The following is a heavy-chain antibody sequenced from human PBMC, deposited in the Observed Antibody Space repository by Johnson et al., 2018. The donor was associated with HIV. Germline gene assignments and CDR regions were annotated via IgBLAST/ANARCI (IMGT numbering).Heavy chain of an antibody. J-gene: IGHJ3*02. CDR1: GFTFSSYA. V-gene: IGHV3-30*04. Sequence: QVQLVESGGGLVQPGGSLRLSCAASGFTFSSYAMHCVRQAPGKGLEWVAVISYDGSNKYYADSVKGRFTISRDNSKNTLYLQMNSLRAEDTAVYYCARDRGYSGSYFGAFDIWGQGTMVTVSS. D-gene: IGHD1-26*01. CDR3: ARDRGYSGSYFGAFDI. CDR2: ISYDGSNK.